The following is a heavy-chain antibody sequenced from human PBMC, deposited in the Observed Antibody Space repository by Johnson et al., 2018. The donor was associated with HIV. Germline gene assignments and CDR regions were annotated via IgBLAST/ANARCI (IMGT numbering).Heavy chain of an antibody. CDR3: TTAIVIDAFDI. D-gene: IGHD3-16*02. V-gene: IGHV3-15*01. CDR2: IKRKIEGEAT. CDR1: GFTFSNVW. J-gene: IGHJ3*02. Sequence: EMQLVESGGGLVQPWGSLRVSCAASGFTFSNVWMSWVRQAPGKGLEWVGRIKRKIEGEATDYAAPVKGRFTISRDDSKNTLFLQMSSLKTDDTAVYYCTTAIVIDAFDIWGQGTMVTVSS.